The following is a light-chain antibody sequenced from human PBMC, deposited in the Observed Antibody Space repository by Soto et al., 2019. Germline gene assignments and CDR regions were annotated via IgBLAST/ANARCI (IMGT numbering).Light chain of an antibody. J-gene: IGLJ1*01. V-gene: IGLV2-11*01. Sequence: QSALTQPRSVSGSTGQSVTMSCTGTSSDVGGYNYVSWYQEQPGKAAKLMIYDVSKRPSGVPDRFSGSKSGNTASLTISGLQAEDEADYYCCSDAGSYSYVFGTGTKGTVL. CDR3: CSDAGSYSYV. CDR2: DVS. CDR1: SSDVGGYNY.